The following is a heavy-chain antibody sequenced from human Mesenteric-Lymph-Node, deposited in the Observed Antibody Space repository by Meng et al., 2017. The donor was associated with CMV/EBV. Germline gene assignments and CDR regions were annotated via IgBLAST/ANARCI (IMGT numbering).Heavy chain of an antibody. D-gene: IGHD1-26*01. CDR3: TRFSGTYHRD. J-gene: IGHJ4*02. CDR1: GFTFSNYE. V-gene: IGHV3-48*03. Sequence: GESLKISCVGSGFTFSNYEMNWVRQVPGKGLEWLAYMTGSGNVVIYADSLRGRFTISRDNAMNSLFLQMSSLRVEDTAIYYCTRFSGTYHRDWGQGTLVTVSS. CDR2: MTGSGNVV.